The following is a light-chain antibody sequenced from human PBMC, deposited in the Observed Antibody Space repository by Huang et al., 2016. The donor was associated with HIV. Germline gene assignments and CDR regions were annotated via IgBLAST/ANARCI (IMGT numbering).Light chain of an antibody. CDR3: QHYNNWPPWT. CDR2: GAS. V-gene: IGKV3D-15*01. Sequence: EIVMTQSPATLSVSPGERATLSCRASQGVSNNIAWYQQKPGQTPRLRIHGASTRATGIAAKFRGRGSGTDFTLTITSLQPEDSAVYYCQHYNNWPPWTFGPGTQVEI. J-gene: IGKJ1*01. CDR1: QGVSNN.